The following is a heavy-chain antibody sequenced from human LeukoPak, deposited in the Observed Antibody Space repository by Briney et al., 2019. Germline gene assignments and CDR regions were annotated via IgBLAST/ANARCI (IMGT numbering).Heavy chain of an antibody. CDR1: GGSISSGDYY. CDR2: IYYSGST. J-gene: IGHJ4*02. V-gene: IGHV4-30-4*01. CDR3: ARDRKISYSYGFGSERKGTFDY. Sequence: SQTLSLTCTVSGGSISSGDYYWSWIRQPPGKGLEWIGYIYYSGSTYYNPSLKSRVTISVDTSKNQFSLKLSSVTAADTAVYYCARDRKISYSYGFGSERKGTFDYWGQGTLVTVSS. D-gene: IGHD5-18*01.